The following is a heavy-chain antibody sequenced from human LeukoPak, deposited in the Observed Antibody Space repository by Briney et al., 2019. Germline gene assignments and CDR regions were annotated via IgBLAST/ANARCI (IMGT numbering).Heavy chain of an antibody. J-gene: IGHJ6*03. Sequence: SEPLTLTCSVSGDSVTHYYWSWIPQTAGQALEWIGRVYNRGTSNYDASLRSRVIISVDKSANQVSLRMTSVSAADTAVYYCTSGNGGWSSPYYFYYMVVWGKGTTVTVSS. D-gene: IGHD6-19*01. CDR2: VYNRGTS. V-gene: IGHV4-4*07. CDR1: GDSVTHYY. CDR3: TSGNGGWSSPYYFYYMVV.